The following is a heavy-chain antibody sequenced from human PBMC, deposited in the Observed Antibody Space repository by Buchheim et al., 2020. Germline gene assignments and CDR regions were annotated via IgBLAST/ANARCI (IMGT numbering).Heavy chain of an antibody. CDR2: ISGSDGST. D-gene: IGHD3-3*01. J-gene: IGHJ6*02. CDR3: AKDSPPNYDFWSGIKYGMDV. V-gene: IGHV3-23*01. Sequence: QLLESGGGLVQPRGSLRLSCAASGFTFRSYAMSWVRQAPGKGLEWVSTISGSDGSTFYADSVKGLFTISRDNSKNTLYLQMNSLRAEDTAVYYCAKDSPPNYDFWSGIKYGMDVWGQGTT. CDR1: GFTFRSYA.